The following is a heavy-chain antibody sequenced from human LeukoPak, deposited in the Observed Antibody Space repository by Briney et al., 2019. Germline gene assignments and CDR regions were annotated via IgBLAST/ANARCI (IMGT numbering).Heavy chain of an antibody. J-gene: IGHJ6*02. CDR2: RYHSGST. CDR1: GGSISGYY. CDR3: ARGDNTGYFAWSYAMDV. Sequence: KPSETLSLTCTVSGGSISGYYWSWIRQPPGKGLEWIGYRYHSGSTNYNPSLKSRVTISLDTSKNHFSLKLSSVTAADTAVYYCARGDNTGYFAWSYAMDVWGQGTTVTVSS. V-gene: IGHV4-59*01. D-gene: IGHD3-9*01.